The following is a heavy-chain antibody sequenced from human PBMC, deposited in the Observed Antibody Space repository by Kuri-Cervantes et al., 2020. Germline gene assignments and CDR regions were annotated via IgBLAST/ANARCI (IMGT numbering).Heavy chain of an antibody. D-gene: IGHD3-10*01. Sequence: SETLSLTCTVSGGSISTDYYWGWIRQPPGKGLEWIGTIHHSGSTYDNPSLRSRVTISVDTSKNQFSLKLSSVTAADTAVYYCARAGFTYGHLLYWGQGNLVTVSS. CDR2: IHHSGST. CDR3: ARAGFTYGHLLY. J-gene: IGHJ4*02. V-gene: IGHV4-38-2*02. CDR1: GGSISTDYY.